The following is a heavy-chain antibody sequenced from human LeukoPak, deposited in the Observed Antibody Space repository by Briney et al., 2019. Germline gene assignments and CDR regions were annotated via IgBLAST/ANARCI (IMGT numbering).Heavy chain of an antibody. D-gene: IGHD2-21*01. V-gene: IGHV4-61*02. J-gene: IGHJ6*02. CDR2: MYTSGST. Sequence: SQTLSLTCTVSGGSISSGSYYWSWIRQPAGKGLEWIGRMYTSGSTNYKPSLKSRVTISVDTSKNQFSLSLSSVTAADTAVYYCARITFVVEGYGMDVWGQGTTVTVSS. CDR3: ARITFVVEGYGMDV. CDR1: GGSISSGSYY.